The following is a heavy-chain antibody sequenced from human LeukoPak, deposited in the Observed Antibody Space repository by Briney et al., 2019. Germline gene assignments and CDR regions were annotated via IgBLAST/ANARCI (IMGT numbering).Heavy chain of an antibody. CDR1: GDSVSSNSVA. CDR3: ARHMELLNWFDP. V-gene: IGHV6-1*01. CDR2: TYYRSKWYN. Sequence: SQTLSLTCAISGDSVSSNSVAWNCVTQSPSRGLEWLVSTYYRSKWYNDYALSVKSRITINPDTSKNQYSLQLNSVTPEDTAVYYCARHMELLNWFDPWGQGTLVTVSS. J-gene: IGHJ5*02. D-gene: IGHD1-26*01.